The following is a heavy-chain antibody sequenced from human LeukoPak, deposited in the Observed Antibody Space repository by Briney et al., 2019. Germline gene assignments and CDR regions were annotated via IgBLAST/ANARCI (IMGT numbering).Heavy chain of an antibody. Sequence: ASLKVSCKTSGYNFAIYGITWVRQAPGQGLEWMGWISAYNSDTYYAQKFKDRVTMTRDSSTATVYMEIKSLTFDDTAVYYCARGADAKSYHEYNHLDPWGQGTLVTVSS. J-gene: IGHJ5*02. CDR2: ISAYNSDT. CDR1: GYNFAIYG. D-gene: IGHD1-1*01. V-gene: IGHV1-18*01. CDR3: ARGADAKSYHEYNHLDP.